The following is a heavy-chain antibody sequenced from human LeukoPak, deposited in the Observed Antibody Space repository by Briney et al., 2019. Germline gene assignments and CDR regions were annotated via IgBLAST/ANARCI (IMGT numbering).Heavy chain of an antibody. CDR3: AKDPMTTVTTGY. D-gene: IGHD4-17*01. J-gene: IGHJ4*02. Sequence: GGSLRLSCAASGFTVSSNYMSWVRQAPGKGLEWVSAISGSGGSTYYADSVKGRFTISRDNSKNTLYLQMNSLRAEDTAVYYCAKDPMTTVTTGYWGQGTLVTVSS. CDR2: ISGSGGST. CDR1: GFTVSSNY. V-gene: IGHV3-23*01.